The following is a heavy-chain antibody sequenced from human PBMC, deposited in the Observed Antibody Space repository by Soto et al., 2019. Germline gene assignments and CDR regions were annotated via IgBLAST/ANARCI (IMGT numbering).Heavy chain of an antibody. Sequence: SETLSLTCAVFGGSFSGYYWSWIRPPPGKGLEWIGEINHSGSTNYNPSLKSRVTISVDTSKNQFSLKLSSVTAADTAVYYCARGTYYEFWSGYLFYYWGQGTLVTVSS. CDR1: GGSFSGYY. V-gene: IGHV4-34*01. CDR3: ARGTYYEFWSGYLFYY. CDR2: INHSGST. D-gene: IGHD3-3*01. J-gene: IGHJ4*02.